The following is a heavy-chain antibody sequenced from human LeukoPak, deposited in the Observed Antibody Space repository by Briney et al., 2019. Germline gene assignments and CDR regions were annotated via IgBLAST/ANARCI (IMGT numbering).Heavy chain of an antibody. CDR3: ARDKSDIVVVPAAIQDYYYYGMDV. CDR2: IIPIFGIA. V-gene: IGHV1-69*04. J-gene: IGHJ6*02. CDR1: GGTFSSYA. D-gene: IGHD2-2*02. Sequence: ASVKVSCKASGGTFSSYAISWVRQAPGQGLEWMGRIIPIFGIANYAQKFQGRVTITADKSTSTAYMELSSLRSADTAVYYSARDKSDIVVVPAAIQDYYYYGMDVWGQGTTVTVSS.